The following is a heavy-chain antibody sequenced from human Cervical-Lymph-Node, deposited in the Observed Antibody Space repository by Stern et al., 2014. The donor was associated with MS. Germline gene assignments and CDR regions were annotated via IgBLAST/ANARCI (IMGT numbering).Heavy chain of an antibody. CDR1: GFTFSDYY. V-gene: IGHV3-11*01. D-gene: IGHD4-17*01. CDR2: ISNSGSDI. Sequence: MQLVESGGDLVTPGGSLRLSCAASGFTFSDYYMTWMRQTPGKGLEWVAYISNSGSDIFYTDSVKGRFTISRDNAKNSLHLQMNSLRVEDTAVYYCARAHYGDFWGYYHGMDVWGQGTTVIVSS. CDR3: ARAHYGDFWGYYHGMDV. J-gene: IGHJ6*02.